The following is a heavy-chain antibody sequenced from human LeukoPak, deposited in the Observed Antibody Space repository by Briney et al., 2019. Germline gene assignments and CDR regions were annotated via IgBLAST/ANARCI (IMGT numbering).Heavy chain of an antibody. CDR1: GYTFTTYA. V-gene: IGHV1-3*01. D-gene: IGHD3-9*01. CDR2: IHAGNGNT. J-gene: IGHJ5*02. CDR3: ARGHDILTGFAFDP. Sequence: GASVKVSCKASGYTFTTYAIQWVRQAPGQRLEWMGWIHAGNGNTKYSQKFQGRVTITRDTSASTAYVDLRSLRSEDTAIYYCARGHDILTGFAFDPWGQGTPVTVSS.